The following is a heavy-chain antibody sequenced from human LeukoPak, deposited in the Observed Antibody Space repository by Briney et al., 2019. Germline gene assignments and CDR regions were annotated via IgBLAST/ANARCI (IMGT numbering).Heavy chain of an antibody. D-gene: IGHD3-16*02. CDR3: ARLGKYYDYVWGSYPLAFDI. CDR2: INHSGST. V-gene: IGHV4-34*01. CDR1: GGSFSGYY. J-gene: IGHJ3*02. Sequence: SETLSLTCAVYGGSFSGYYWSWIRQPPGKGLEWIGEINHSGSTNYNPSLKSRVTISVDTSKNQFSLKLSSVTAADTAVYYCARLGKYYDYVWGSYPLAFDIWGQGTMVTVSS.